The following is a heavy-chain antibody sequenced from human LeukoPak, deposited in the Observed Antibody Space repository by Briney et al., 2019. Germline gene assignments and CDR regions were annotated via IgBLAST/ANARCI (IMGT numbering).Heavy chain of an antibody. Sequence: PGGSLRLSYEASGFTFSSYWMSWVRQAPGKGLEWVAHIKEDESDEYYVDSVRGRFTASRDNAKNSVNLQMNSLRVEDTAVYYCARWRGRQSEFDYWGQGTLVTVSS. J-gene: IGHJ4*02. V-gene: IGHV3-7*01. D-gene: IGHD1-1*01. CDR1: GFTFSSYW. CDR3: ARWRGRQSEFDY. CDR2: IKEDESDE.